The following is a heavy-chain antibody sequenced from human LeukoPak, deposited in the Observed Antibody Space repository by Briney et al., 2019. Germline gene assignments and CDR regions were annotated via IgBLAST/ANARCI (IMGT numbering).Heavy chain of an antibody. J-gene: IGHJ4*02. Sequence: PSETLSLTCTVSGGSISSYYWSWIRQPPGKGLEWIGYIYYSGSTNYNSSLKSRVTISVDTSKNQFSLKLSSVTAADTAVYYCARHEYSSSDYFDYWGQGTLVTVSS. CDR3: ARHEYSSSDYFDY. CDR2: IYYSGST. V-gene: IGHV4-59*08. CDR1: GGSISSYY. D-gene: IGHD6-6*01.